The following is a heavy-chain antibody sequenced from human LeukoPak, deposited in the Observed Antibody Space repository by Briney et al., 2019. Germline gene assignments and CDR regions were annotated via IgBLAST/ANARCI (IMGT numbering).Heavy chain of an antibody. Sequence: SETLSLTCTVSGGSISNYYWNWIRQPPGKGLEWVGHISYSGGTKYNPSLQSRVTVSIDTSKNQFSLNLSSVTAADTAVYYCARRVIMSATGVPDTWLDPWGQGILVTVSS. CDR2: ISYSGGT. CDR1: GGSISNYY. V-gene: IGHV4-59*08. CDR3: ARRVIMSATGVPDTWLDP. D-gene: IGHD2-8*02. J-gene: IGHJ5*02.